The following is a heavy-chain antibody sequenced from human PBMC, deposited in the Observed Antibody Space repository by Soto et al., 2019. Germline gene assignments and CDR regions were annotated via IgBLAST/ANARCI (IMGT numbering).Heavy chain of an antibody. D-gene: IGHD6-13*01. CDR2: INHSGST. CDR3: ARRGDQQPPPTFNNWFDP. CDR1: GGSFSGYY. Sequence: SETLSLTCAVYGGSFSGYYWSWIRQPPGKGLEWIGEINHSGSTNYNPSLKSRVTISVDTSKNQFSLKLSSVTAADTAVYYCARRGDQQPPPTFNNWFDPWGQGTLVTVSS. J-gene: IGHJ5*02. V-gene: IGHV4-34*01.